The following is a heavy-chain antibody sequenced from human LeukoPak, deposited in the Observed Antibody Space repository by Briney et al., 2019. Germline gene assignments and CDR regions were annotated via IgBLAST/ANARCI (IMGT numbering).Heavy chain of an antibody. CDR1: GFTLTTFAYYS. Sequence: SVKVSCKASGFTLTTFAYYSVSRLRQAPGERPEWMGAVIRSFGTANYAHKLQGIAKITSDKSTTTAYMELSSLRPDDTAVYFCAREMVRGQSPRIFENWGQGQLATVSS. J-gene: IGHJ4*02. CDR3: AREMVRGQSPRIFEN. D-gene: IGHD3-10*01. V-gene: IGHV1-69*06. CDR2: VIRSFGTA.